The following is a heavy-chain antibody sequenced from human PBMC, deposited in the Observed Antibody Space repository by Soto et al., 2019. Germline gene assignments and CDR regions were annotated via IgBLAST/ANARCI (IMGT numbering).Heavy chain of an antibody. CDR2: INPNSVGT. V-gene: IGHV1-2*02. CDR3: AREPMVRAAHGFDI. D-gene: IGHD3-10*01. CDR1: GYTLTGHY. Sequence: QVQLVQSGAEVQKPGASVKVSCKASGYTLTGHYMHWVRQAPGQGLEWMGWINPNSVGTNYAQKFQGRVTMTRDTSISTAYMELSRLRSDDTAVYYCAREPMVRAAHGFDIWGQGTMVTVSS. J-gene: IGHJ3*02.